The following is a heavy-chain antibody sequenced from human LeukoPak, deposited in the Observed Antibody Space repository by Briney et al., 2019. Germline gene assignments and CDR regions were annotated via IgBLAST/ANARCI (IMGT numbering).Heavy chain of an antibody. V-gene: IGHV4-59*01. D-gene: IGHD1-26*01. CDR1: GGSISSYY. CDR3: AREWELVYFDY. Sequence: PSETLSLTCTVSGGSISSYYWSWIRQPPGKGLEWIGYIYYSGSTNYNPSLKSRVTISVDTSKNQFSLKPSSVTAADTAVYYCAREWELVYFDYWGQGTLVTVSS. J-gene: IGHJ4*02. CDR2: IYYSGST.